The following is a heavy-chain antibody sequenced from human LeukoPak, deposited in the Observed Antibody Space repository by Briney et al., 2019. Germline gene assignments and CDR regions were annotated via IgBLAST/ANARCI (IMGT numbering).Heavy chain of an antibody. CDR3: ARDDDYGNYLVEY. CDR1: GFTFSNHW. Sequence: GGSLRLSCVASGFTFSNHWMHWVRQAPGKGLVWVSRINVDESAISYADSVKGRFTISRDNAKNTLFLRMSSLRAEDTAVYYCARDDDYGNYLVEYWGQGTLVTVSS. J-gene: IGHJ4*02. D-gene: IGHD4-11*01. CDR2: INVDESAI. V-gene: IGHV3-74*01.